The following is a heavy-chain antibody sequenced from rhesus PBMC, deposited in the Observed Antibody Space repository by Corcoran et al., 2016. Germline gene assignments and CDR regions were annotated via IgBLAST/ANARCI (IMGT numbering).Heavy chain of an antibody. J-gene: IGHJ4*01. Sequence: QVQMVQSGAEVKKPGASVKLSCRPSGDTFTHSYIHWVRQAPGQLLEWVGWINLRDGKTGHAQKFQGRVTVTRDASTNTAYLDLSNLRSEDTAVYFCTTMTTMRTLDFWGQGVLVTVSS. CDR1: GDTFTHSY. D-gene: IGHD1-32*01. V-gene: IGHV1S9*01. CDR3: TTMTTMRTLDF. CDR2: INLRDGKT.